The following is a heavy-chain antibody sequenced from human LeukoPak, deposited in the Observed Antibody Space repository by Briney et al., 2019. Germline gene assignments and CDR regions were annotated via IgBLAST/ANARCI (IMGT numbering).Heavy chain of an antibody. Sequence: GGSLRLSCAASGFTFSSYAMSWVRQAPGKGLEWVSAISGSGGTTYYADSVKGRFTISRDNSKNTLYLQMNSLRAEDTAVYYCARHRAVAGPFDYWGQGTLVTVSS. V-gene: IGHV3-23*01. CDR2: ISGSGGTT. CDR1: GFTFSSYA. D-gene: IGHD6-19*01. CDR3: ARHRAVAGPFDY. J-gene: IGHJ4*02.